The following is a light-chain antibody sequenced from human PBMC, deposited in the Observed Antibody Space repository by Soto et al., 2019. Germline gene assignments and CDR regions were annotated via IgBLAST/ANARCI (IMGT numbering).Light chain of an antibody. Sequence: EIVLTQSPATLSLSPGERVTLSCRASQSVSSYFAWYQQKPGQAPRLLIYDASNRATGIPARLSGSGSGTDFTLTIRSLEPEDFAVYYCQQRSNGPLTFGQGTRLEIK. CDR2: DAS. V-gene: IGKV3-11*01. J-gene: IGKJ5*01. CDR3: QQRSNGPLT. CDR1: QSVSSY.